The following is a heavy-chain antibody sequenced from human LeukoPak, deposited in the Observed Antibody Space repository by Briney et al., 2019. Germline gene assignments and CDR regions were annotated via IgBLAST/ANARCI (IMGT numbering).Heavy chain of an antibody. J-gene: IGHJ4*02. D-gene: IGHD6-19*01. Sequence: GESLRLSCAASGFTVSNNFMGWVRQAPGTGLEWVSGIYVDGSTYYADSAKSRFTLSRHNSENTLYLQMSSLRPQDTAVYYCARESSVSGWYIYWGQGTLVTVSS. CDR3: ARESSVSGWYIY. V-gene: IGHV3-53*04. CDR1: GFTVSNNF. CDR2: IYVDGST.